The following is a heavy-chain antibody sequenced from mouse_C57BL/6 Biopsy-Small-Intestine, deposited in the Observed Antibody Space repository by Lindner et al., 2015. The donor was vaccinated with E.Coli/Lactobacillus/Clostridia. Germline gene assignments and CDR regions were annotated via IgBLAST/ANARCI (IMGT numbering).Heavy chain of an antibody. CDR2: IYPGDGDT. J-gene: IGHJ3*01. Sequence: VQLQESGPELVKPGASVKISCKASGYAFSSSWMNWVKQRPGKGLEWIGRIYPGDGDTNYNGKFKGKATLTADKSSSTAYMQLSSLTSEDSAVYFCARSADPYRGWFAYWGQGTLVTVSA. CDR1: GYAFSSSW. V-gene: IGHV1-82*01. CDR3: ARSADPYRGWFAY. D-gene: IGHD2-14*01.